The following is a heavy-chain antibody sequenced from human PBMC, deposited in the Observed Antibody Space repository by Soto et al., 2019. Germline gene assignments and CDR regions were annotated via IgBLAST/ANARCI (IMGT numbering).Heavy chain of an antibody. V-gene: IGHV4-34*01. CDR1: GGSFSGYY. J-gene: IGHJ2*01. CDR2: INHSGST. D-gene: IGHD3-10*01. Sequence: QVHLQQWGAGRLKPSQTLSLTCAVYGGSFSGYYWSWIRQPPGKGLEWIGEINHSGSTNYNPSLKSRVSISVGTSNNQFSLKLSSVTAADTAVYYCARGRGDGYNQHWYFDLWGRGTLVTVSS. CDR3: ARGRGDGYNQHWYFDL.